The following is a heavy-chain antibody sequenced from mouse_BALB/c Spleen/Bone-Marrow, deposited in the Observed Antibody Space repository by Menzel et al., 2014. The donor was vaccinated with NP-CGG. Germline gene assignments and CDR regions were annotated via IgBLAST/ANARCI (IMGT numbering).Heavy chain of an antibody. CDR2: IRNKANGYTT. V-gene: IGHV7-3*02. J-gene: IGHJ1*01. CDR1: GFTFTDYY. CDR3: ARDENVGIYWYFDV. Sequence: DVKLAESGGGSVQPGGSLRLSCATSGFTFTDYYMSWVRQPPGKALEWLGFIRNKANGYTTEYSASVKGRFTISRDNSQRILYLQMNTLRAEDSATYYCARDENVGIYWYFDVWGAGTTVIVSS.